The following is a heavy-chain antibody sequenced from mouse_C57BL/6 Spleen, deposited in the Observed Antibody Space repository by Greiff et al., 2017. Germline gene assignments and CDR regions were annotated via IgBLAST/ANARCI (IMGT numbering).Heavy chain of an antibody. Sequence: VQLQQSGAELVRPGASVKLSCTASGFNIKDDYMHWVKQRPEQGLEWIGWIDPENGDTEYASKFQGKATITADPSSNTAYLQLSSLTSEDTAVYYCTAYYYGSSYDYWGQGTTLTVSS. V-gene: IGHV14-4*01. CDR3: TAYYYGSSYDY. CDR1: GFNIKDDY. J-gene: IGHJ2*01. D-gene: IGHD1-1*01. CDR2: IDPENGDT.